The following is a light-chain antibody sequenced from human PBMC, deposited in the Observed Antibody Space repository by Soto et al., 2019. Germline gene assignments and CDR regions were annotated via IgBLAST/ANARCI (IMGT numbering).Light chain of an antibody. CDR1: SSNIGSNT. CDR3: AAWDDSLNGLV. CDR2: NNN. Sequence: QSVLTQPPSASGTPGQRVTISCSGSSSNIGSNTVNWYQQLPGTAPKLLIYNNNQRPSGVPDRFSGSKSGTSASLAISGLQSEDAADYYCAAWDDSLNGLVFGTGTKLTV. V-gene: IGLV1-44*01. J-gene: IGLJ1*01.